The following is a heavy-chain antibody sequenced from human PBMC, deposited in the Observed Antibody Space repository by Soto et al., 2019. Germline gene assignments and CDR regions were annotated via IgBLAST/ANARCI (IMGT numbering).Heavy chain of an antibody. J-gene: IGHJ3*02. CDR1: GFTFMNYG. V-gene: IGHV3-48*01. CDR3: ASAAHAYYYDSSGYPGAFDI. D-gene: IGHD3-22*01. Sequence: GGSLRLSCAASGFTFMNYGMNWVRQAPWKGLEWVSYIGIGSSTKYYADSVKGRFTISRDNAKNSLYLQMNSLRAEDTAVYYCASAAHAYYYDSSGYPGAFDIWGQGTMVTVSS. CDR2: IGIGSSTK.